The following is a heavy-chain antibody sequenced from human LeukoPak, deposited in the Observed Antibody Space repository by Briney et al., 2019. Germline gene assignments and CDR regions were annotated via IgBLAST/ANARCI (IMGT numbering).Heavy chain of an antibody. CDR1: GYTFTGYY. CDR2: INPNSGGT. CDR3: ARDLGGLEVY. Sequence: GASVRVSCRASGYTFTGYYMHWVGQAPGQGLEWMGRINPNSGGTNYAQKFQGRVTMTRDTSISTAYMELSRLRSDDTAVYYCARDLGGLEVYWGQGTLVTVSS. D-gene: IGHD2-15*01. V-gene: IGHV1-2*06. J-gene: IGHJ4*02.